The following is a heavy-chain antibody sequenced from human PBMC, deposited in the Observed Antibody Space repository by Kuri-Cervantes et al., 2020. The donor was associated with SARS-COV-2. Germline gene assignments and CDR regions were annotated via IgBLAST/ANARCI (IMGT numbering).Heavy chain of an antibody. V-gene: IGHV3-23*01. D-gene: IGHD4-17*01. J-gene: IGHJ6*02. Sequence: GGSLRLSCAASGIPTNTYDMTWVRQAAGKGLERVSTISGRGDKTYYADSVKGRFTVSRDNAKNTVYLQMSSLGDDDTAVYYCARDYRTRANSWLHDYAPMDVWGQGTTVTVSS. CDR3: ARDYRTRANSWLHDYAPMDV. CDR1: GIPTNTYD. CDR2: ISGRGDKT.